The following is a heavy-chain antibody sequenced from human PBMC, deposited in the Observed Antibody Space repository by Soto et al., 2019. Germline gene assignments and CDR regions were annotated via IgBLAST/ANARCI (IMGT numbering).Heavy chain of an antibody. J-gene: IGHJ4*02. V-gene: IGHV2-70*13. CDR1: GFSLTTTGVC. CDR3: ARSTVYDYVWGSCRPHFAS. D-gene: IGHD3-16*02. Sequence: SGPTLVNPTQTLTMTCSFSGFSLTTTGVCVSWLRQPPGKALEWLALICWNDDKDYSTSLRTRLTISKDPSKNQVLLTMTNVDPGDTATYYCARSTVYDYVWGSCRPHFASWGPGALVTVSS. CDR2: ICWNDDK.